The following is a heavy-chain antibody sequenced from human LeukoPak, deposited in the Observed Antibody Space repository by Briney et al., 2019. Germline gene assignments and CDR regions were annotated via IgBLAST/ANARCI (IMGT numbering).Heavy chain of an antibody. D-gene: IGHD3-22*01. CDR1: GFTFNDYA. V-gene: IGHV3-9*01. CDR3: AKVDYYDSSGLRSYFDY. CDR2: ISWNSGSI. Sequence: GGSLRLSCAASGFTFNDYAMHWVRQAPGKGLEWVSGISWNSGSIGYADSVKGRFTISRDNAKNSLYLQMNSLRAEDTALYYCAKVDYYDSSGLRSYFDYWGQGTLVTVSS. J-gene: IGHJ4*02.